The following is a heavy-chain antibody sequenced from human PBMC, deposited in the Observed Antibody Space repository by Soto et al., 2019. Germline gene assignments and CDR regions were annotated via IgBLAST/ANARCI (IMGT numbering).Heavy chain of an antibody. V-gene: IGHV3-48*02. CDR3: ARDQRSHCDSSSCYPGASDY. Sequence: GGSLRLSCAASGFTLSTYSMNWVRQAPGKGLEWVSYISGSGSTAYFADSVKGRFTISRDNAKNSLYLQVNSLRDEDTAVYYCARDQRSHCDSSSCYPGASDYWGQGTPVTVSS. CDR1: GFTLSTYS. D-gene: IGHD2-2*01. J-gene: IGHJ4*02. CDR2: ISGSGSTA.